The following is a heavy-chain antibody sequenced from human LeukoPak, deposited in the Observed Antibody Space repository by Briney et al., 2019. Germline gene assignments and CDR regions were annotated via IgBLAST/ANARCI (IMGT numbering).Heavy chain of an antibody. D-gene: IGHD2-2*02. CDR1: GFTFSSYA. CDR2: ISYDGSNK. Sequence: GGSLRLSCAVSGFTFSSYAMQWVRQAPGKGLDWVAVISYDGSNKYYADSVKGRFTISRDNSKNTLYLQMDSLRAEDTAVYSCARGPYCTSPNCYNPAGYWGQGTLVTVSS. CDR3: ARGPYCTSPNCYNPAGY. V-gene: IGHV3-30-3*01. J-gene: IGHJ4*02.